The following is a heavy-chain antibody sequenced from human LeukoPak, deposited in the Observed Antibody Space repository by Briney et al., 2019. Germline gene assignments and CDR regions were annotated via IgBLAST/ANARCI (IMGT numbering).Heavy chain of an antibody. CDR1: GYTFTGYY. Sequence: GASVKVSCKASGYTFTGYYMHWVRQAPGQGLEWMGWINPNSGGTNYAQKFQGRVTMTRDTFISTAYMELSRLRSDDTAVYYCARDQYYDSSGYYYGDAFDIWGQGTMVTVSS. V-gene: IGHV1-2*02. CDR3: ARDQYYDSSGYYYGDAFDI. D-gene: IGHD3-22*01. J-gene: IGHJ3*02. CDR2: INPNSGGT.